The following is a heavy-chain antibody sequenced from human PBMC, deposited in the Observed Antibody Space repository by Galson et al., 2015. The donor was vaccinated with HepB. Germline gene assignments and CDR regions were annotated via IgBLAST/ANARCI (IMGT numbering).Heavy chain of an antibody. CDR3: ARVADADYGDHSHFDY. CDR1: GFTFSDYY. CDR2: ISSSTIYT. D-gene: IGHD4-17*01. Sequence: SLRLSCAASGFTFSDYYMSWIRQAPGKGLEWISYISSSTIYTNYADSVKGRFTISRDNVKNSVYLQMNSLRAEDTAVYFCARVADADYGDHSHFDYWGQGTLVTVSS. J-gene: IGHJ4*02. V-gene: IGHV3-11*06.